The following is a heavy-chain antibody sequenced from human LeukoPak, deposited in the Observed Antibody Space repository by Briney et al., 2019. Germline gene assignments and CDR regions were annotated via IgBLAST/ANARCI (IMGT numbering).Heavy chain of an antibody. CDR3: ARGRYYDILTGLYYFDY. CDR1: GGSISSYY. D-gene: IGHD3-9*01. Sequence: SETLSLTCTVSGGSISSYYWSWIRQPPGKGLEWIGYIYHSGSTYYNPSLKSRVTISVDRSKNQFSLKLSSVTAADTAVYYCARGRYYDILTGLYYFDYWGQGTLVTVSS. J-gene: IGHJ4*02. CDR2: IYHSGST. V-gene: IGHV4-59*12.